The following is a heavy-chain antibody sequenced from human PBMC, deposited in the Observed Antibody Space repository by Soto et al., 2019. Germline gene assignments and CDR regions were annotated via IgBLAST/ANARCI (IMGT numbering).Heavy chain of an antibody. J-gene: IGHJ4*02. D-gene: IGHD3-3*01. Sequence: QMQLVQSGPEVKKPGTSVKVSCKASGFTFSSFAVQWARRAGGQRLEWIGWIVAGSGNTNYAQKFQERVTSTRDMSTSTAYMELRSLRSEDTAVYYCAADRNFWSGNYRFDYWGQGTLVTVSS. CDR3: AADRNFWSGNYRFDY. V-gene: IGHV1-58*01. CDR2: IVAGSGNT. CDR1: GFTFSSFA.